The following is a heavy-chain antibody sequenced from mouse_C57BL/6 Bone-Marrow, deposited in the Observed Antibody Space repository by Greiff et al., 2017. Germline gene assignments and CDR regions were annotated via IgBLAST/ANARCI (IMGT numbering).Heavy chain of an antibody. D-gene: IGHD1-1*01. CDR1: GFTFSSYG. J-gene: IGHJ3*01. V-gene: IGHV5-6*01. Sequence: EVQVVESGGDLVKPGGSLKLSCAASGFTFSSYGMSWVRQTPDKRLEWVATISSGGSYTYSPDSVKGRFTISRDNAKNTLYLQMSSLKSEDTSMYYCARPPYYYGRAWFAYWGQGTLVTVSA. CDR2: ISSGGSYT. CDR3: ARPPYYYGRAWFAY.